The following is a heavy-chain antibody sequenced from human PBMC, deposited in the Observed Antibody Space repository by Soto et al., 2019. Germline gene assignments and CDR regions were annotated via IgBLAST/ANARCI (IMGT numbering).Heavy chain of an antibody. CDR2: INAGNGNT. D-gene: IGHD5-12*01. Sequence: ASVKVSCTASGYTFTSYDMHWVRQAPGQRLEWMGWINAGNGNTKYSQKFQGRVTITRDTSASTAYMELSSLRSEDTAVYYCARVSGYYLPDYWGQGTLVTVSS. CDR3: ARVSGYYLPDY. CDR1: GYTFTSYD. J-gene: IGHJ4*02. V-gene: IGHV1-3*01.